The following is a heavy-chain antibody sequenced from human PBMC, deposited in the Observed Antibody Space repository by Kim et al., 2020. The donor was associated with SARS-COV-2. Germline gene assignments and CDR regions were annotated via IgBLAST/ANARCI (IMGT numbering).Heavy chain of an antibody. CDR2: T. CDR3: ARNFGSDAFDI. V-gene: IGHV3-13*01. J-gene: IGHJ3*02. Sequence: TYYPGSVKGRFTISRENAKNSLYLQMNSLRAGDTAVYYCARNFGSDAFDIWGQGTMVTVSS. D-gene: IGHD3-10*01.